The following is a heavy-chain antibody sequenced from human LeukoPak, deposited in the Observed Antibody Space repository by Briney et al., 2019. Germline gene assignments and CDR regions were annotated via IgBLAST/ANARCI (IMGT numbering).Heavy chain of an antibody. V-gene: IGHV4-39*01. D-gene: IGHD1-1*01. CDR3: ARATPPYNWNVNWFDP. CDR2: IYYSGST. J-gene: IGHJ5*02. Sequence: SETLSLTCTVSGGSISSGGYYWSWIRQHPGKGLEWIGSIYYSGSTYYNPSLKSRVTISVDTSKNQFSLKLSSVTAADTAVYYCARATPPYNWNVNWFDPWGQGTLVTVSS. CDR1: GGSISSGGYY.